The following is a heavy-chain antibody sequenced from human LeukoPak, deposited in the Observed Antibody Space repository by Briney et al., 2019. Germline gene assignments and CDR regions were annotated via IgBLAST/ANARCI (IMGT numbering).Heavy chain of an antibody. D-gene: IGHD3-22*01. J-gene: IGHJ5*02. V-gene: IGHV5-51*01. Sequence: GESLKISCKGSGYSFPIYWIAWVRQMPGKGLEWMGIIYPGDSDTRYSPSFQGQVTISADKSVSTAYLQWSSLKASDTAMYYCARLVYYDSSGYFGWFDPWGQGTLVTVSS. CDR2: IYPGDSDT. CDR1: GYSFPIYW. CDR3: ARLVYYDSSGYFGWFDP.